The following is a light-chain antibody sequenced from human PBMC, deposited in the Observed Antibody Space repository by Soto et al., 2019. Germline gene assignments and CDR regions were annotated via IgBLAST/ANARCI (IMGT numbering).Light chain of an antibody. J-gene: IGLJ1*01. CDR1: SSDVGGYNY. V-gene: IGLV2-14*01. CDR3: SSYTSSSRNV. Sequence: SALTQPASVSGSPGQSITISCTGTSSDVGGYNYVSWYQQHPGKAPKLMIYDVSNRPSGVSNRFSGSKSGNTASLTISGLQAEDEADYYCSSYTSSSRNVFGTGTKVTVL. CDR2: DVS.